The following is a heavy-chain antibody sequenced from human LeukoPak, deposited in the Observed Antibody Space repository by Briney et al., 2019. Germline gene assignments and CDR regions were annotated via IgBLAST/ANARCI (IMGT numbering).Heavy chain of an antibody. CDR3: ARVPARGSYSNSFDY. Sequence: ASVKVSFKASGYTFTSYYMHWVRQAPGQGLEWMGIINPSGGSTSYAQKFQGRVTMTRDMSTSTVYMELSSLRSEDTAVYYCARVPARGSYSNSFDYWGQGTLVTVSS. J-gene: IGHJ4*02. V-gene: IGHV1-46*01. CDR1: GYTFTSYY. D-gene: IGHD1-26*01. CDR2: INPSGGST.